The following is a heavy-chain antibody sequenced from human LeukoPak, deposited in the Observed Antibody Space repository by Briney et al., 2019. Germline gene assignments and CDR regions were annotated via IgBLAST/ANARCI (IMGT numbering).Heavy chain of an antibody. V-gene: IGHV4-4*07. CDR1: GGTISSYY. Sequence: SGTLSVTCTVSGGTISSYYWSWIRQPAGKGLEWIGRIYTSGSTNYNPSLKSRVTMSVDTSKNQFSLKLSSVTAADTAVYYCAGMYYDILTGQSDYWGQGTLVTVSS. CDR2: IYTSGST. D-gene: IGHD3-9*01. J-gene: IGHJ4*02. CDR3: AGMYYDILTGQSDY.